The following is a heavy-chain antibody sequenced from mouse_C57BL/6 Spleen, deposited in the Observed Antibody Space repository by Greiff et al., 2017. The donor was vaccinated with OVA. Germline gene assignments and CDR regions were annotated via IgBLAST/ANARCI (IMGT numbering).Heavy chain of an antibody. D-gene: IGHD1-1*01. CDR2: IDPEDGDT. V-gene: IGHV14-1*01. CDR3: TLITTVVPMDY. CDR1: GFNIKDYY. Sequence: EVQLQQSGAELVRPGASVKLSCTASGFNIKDYYMHWVKQRPEQGLEWIGRIDPEDGDTEYAPKFQGKATMTADTSSNTAYLQLSSLTSEDTAVYYCTLITTVVPMDYWGQGTSVTVSS. J-gene: IGHJ4*01.